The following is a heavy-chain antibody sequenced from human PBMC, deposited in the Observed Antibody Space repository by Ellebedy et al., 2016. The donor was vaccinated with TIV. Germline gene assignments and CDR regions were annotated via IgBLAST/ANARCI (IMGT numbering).Heavy chain of an antibody. D-gene: IGHD1-26*01. Sequence: AASVKVSCKTSGGTFNNYAISWVRQAPGQGLEWMGRIIPIFGPANYAQKFQGRVPITADASTSTAYMELSSLRSEDTAVYYCARDASVRFNSGSYVWGQGTLVTVSS. CDR3: ARDASVRFNSGSYV. V-gene: IGHV1-69*13. J-gene: IGHJ4*02. CDR1: GGTFNNYA. CDR2: IIPIFGPA.